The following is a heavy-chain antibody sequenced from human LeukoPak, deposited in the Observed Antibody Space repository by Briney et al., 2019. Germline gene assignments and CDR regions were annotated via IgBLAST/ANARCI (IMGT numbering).Heavy chain of an antibody. J-gene: IGHJ4*02. V-gene: IGHV4-59*01. CDR3: ARDRSEFDY. Sequence: SETLSLTCTVSGGSISSYYWSWIRQPPGKGLEWLGYIYYSGSTNYNPSLKSRVTISVDTSKNQFSLKLNSVTAADTAVYYCARDRSEFDYWGQGTLVTVSS. D-gene: IGHD1-14*01. CDR2: IYYSGST. CDR1: GGSISSYY.